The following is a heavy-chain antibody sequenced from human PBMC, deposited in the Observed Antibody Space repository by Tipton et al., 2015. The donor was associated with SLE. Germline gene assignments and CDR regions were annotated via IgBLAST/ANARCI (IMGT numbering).Heavy chain of an antibody. D-gene: IGHD1-26*01. CDR3: ARHFSGSYSFDY. V-gene: IGHV4-39*07. CDR1: GDSISSSNYY. Sequence: TPSLTCTVSGDSISSSNYYWTWIRQPPGKGLEWIGSIHHSGTPYYSPSLKSRITISVDTSKNQFSLKMTSVTAADTALYYCARHFSGSYSFDYWGQGKLVTVSS. CDR2: IHHSGTP. J-gene: IGHJ4*02.